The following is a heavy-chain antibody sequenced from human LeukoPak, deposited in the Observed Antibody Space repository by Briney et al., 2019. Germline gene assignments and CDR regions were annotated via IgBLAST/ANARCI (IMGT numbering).Heavy chain of an antibody. Sequence: ASVKVSFKTSGHTFSNYYMHWARQAPGQGPEWMGWINPKSGGTNYAQRLQGRVTMNTDTSTRTGYMELRSLRSDDTAVYYFAIGLWFGDLYGWFDPWGQGTLVTVSS. CDR3: AIGLWFGDLYGWFDP. CDR2: INPKSGGT. V-gene: IGHV1-2*02. D-gene: IGHD3-10*01. CDR1: GHTFSNYY. J-gene: IGHJ5*02.